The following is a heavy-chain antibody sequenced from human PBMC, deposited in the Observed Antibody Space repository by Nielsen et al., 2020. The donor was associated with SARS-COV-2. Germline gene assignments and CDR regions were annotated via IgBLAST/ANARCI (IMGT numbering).Heavy chain of an antibody. CDR3: ARVVITGTTPFDY. D-gene: IGHD1-20*01. J-gene: IGHJ4*02. CDR2: ISAYNGNT. V-gene: IGHV1-18*01. Sequence: WVRQAPGQGLEWMGWISAYNGNTNYAQKLQGRVTMTTDTSTSTAYMELRSLRSDDTAVYYCARVVITGTTPFDYWGQGTLVTVSS.